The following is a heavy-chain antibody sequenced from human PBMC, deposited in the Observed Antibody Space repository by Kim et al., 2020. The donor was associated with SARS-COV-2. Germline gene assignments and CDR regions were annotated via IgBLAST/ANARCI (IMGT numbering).Heavy chain of an antibody. CDR1: GYRFTDNY. CDR3: ARGIRDFYDRVSSF. V-gene: IGHV1-46*01. D-gene: IGHD2-21*01. Sequence: ASVKVSCKASGYRFTDNYIIWVRQVPAQGLEWIGLVNPRDGGTYYAHRVQGRVTMTIDTSTSTVYMELSSLTSDDTALHYCARGIRDFYDRVSSFWG. CDR2: VNPRDGGT. J-gene: IGHJ2*01.